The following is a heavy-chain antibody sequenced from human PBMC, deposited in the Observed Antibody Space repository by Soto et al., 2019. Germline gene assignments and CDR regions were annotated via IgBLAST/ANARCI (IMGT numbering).Heavy chain of an antibody. Sequence: GGSLRLSCPASGFTFSSYAMSWVRQAPGKGLEWVSAISGSGGSTYYADSVKGRFTISRDNSKNTLYLQMNSLRAEDTAVYYCAKTRDCSGGSCYSIDYWGQGTLVTVSS. CDR1: GFTFSSYA. V-gene: IGHV3-23*01. CDR3: AKTRDCSGGSCYSIDY. J-gene: IGHJ4*02. CDR2: ISGSGGST. D-gene: IGHD2-15*01.